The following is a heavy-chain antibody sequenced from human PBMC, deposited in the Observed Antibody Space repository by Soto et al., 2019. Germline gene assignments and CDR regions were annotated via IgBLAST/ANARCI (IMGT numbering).Heavy chain of an antibody. CDR3: AISDYYGSGSYYQDRYYGMDV. V-gene: IGHV5-10-1*01. J-gene: IGHJ6*02. CDR1: GYSFISYW. Sequence: GESLKISCKGSGYSFISYWITWVRQMPGKGLEWMGRIDPSNSYTNYSPSFQGHVTISADMSISTAYLQWSSLQASDTAMYYCAISDYYGSGSYYQDRYYGMDVWGQGTTVTVSS. D-gene: IGHD3-10*01. CDR2: IDPSNSYT.